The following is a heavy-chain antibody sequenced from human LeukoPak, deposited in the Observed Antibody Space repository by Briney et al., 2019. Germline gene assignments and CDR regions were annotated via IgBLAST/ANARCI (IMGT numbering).Heavy chain of an antibody. CDR1: GFTFGTSA. V-gene: IGHV1-58*01. CDR3: AATLTVTTGSAYFGMDV. Sequence: SVKVSCKASGFTFGTSAVQWVREARGQRLEWIGWIVVGSVNTNYAQKFQERVTITRDMSTSTAYMELSSLRSEDTAVYYCAATLTVTTGSAYFGMDVWGQGTTVTVSS. CDR2: IVVGSVNT. J-gene: IGHJ6*02. D-gene: IGHD4-17*01.